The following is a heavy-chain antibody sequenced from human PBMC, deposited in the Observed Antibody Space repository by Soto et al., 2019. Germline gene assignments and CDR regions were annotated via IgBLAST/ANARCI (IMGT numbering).Heavy chain of an antibody. CDR3: AKRPSWGGMDV. Sequence: GGSLRLSCAASGFTFSSYGMHWVRQAPGKGLEWVAVISYDGSNKYDADSVKGRFTISRDNSKNTMYLQMNSLRAEDTAVYYCAKRPSWGGMDVWGQGTTVTV. V-gene: IGHV3-30*18. CDR1: GFTFSSYG. D-gene: IGHD3-16*01. J-gene: IGHJ6*02. CDR2: ISYDGSNK.